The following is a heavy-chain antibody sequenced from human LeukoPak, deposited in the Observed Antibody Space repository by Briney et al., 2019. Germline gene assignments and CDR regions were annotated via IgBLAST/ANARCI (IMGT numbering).Heavy chain of an antibody. CDR1: GFIFSSYS. J-gene: IGHJ3*02. CDR3: ARDGDYDSSGRAFDI. D-gene: IGHD3-22*01. V-gene: IGHV3-21*01. Sequence: PGGSLRLSCAASGFIFSSYSMNWVRQAPGKGLEWVSSISSSSTYIYHADSVKGRFTISRDNAKNSVYLQMDSLRAEDTAVYYCARDGDYDSSGRAFDIWGQGTMVTVSS. CDR2: ISSSSTYI.